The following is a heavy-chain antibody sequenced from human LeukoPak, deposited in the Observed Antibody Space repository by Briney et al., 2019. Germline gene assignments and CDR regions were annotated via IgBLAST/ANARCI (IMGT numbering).Heavy chain of an antibody. CDR2: ISSSGSNI. V-gene: IGHV3-48*03. CDR1: GVTFSSYE. Sequence: GGSLRLSCAASGVTFSSYEINWARQAPGKGLEWVSYISSSGSNIYYADSVKGRFTISRDNVKSSVYLQMNSLRAEDTAVYYCARDGSSGYYFDYWGQGTPVTVSS. J-gene: IGHJ4*02. D-gene: IGHD3-22*01. CDR3: ARDGSSGYYFDY.